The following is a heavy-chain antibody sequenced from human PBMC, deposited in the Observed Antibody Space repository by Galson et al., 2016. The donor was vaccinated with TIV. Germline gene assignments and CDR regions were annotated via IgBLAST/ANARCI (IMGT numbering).Heavy chain of an antibody. Sequence: ETLSLTCTASGHSLTRDYYWGWIRQPPGKGLEWIGSVYYTGGTYYNPSLRSRVTVSLDTSNNQLFLKLSSVTAADTAVYYCTREIAGTTVHSWGQGALVTVSS. V-gene: IGHV4-38-2*02. CDR2: VYYTGGT. J-gene: IGHJ4*02. CDR1: GHSLTRDYY. D-gene: IGHD1-7*01. CDR3: TREIAGTTVHS.